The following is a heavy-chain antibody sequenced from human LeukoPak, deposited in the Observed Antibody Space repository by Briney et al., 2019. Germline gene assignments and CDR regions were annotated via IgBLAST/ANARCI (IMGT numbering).Heavy chain of an antibody. V-gene: IGHV3-23*01. D-gene: IGHD1-26*01. CDR3: EIPRPGGSYRPFDY. J-gene: IGHJ4*02. CDR2: ISGSGGST. Sequence: PGGALRLSCAASGFSFSNYAMSWVRQAPGRGREWVSAISGSGGSTFYADSVKGRFTIYRDNSKTTLSLQMNSLRAEDKAVYYCEIPRPGGSYRPFDYWGQGTLVTVSS. CDR1: GFSFSNYA.